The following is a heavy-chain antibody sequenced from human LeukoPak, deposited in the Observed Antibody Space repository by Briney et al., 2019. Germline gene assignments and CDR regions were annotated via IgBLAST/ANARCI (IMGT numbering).Heavy chain of an antibody. J-gene: IGHJ4*02. CDR2: VYHSGTT. CDR1: NSSISSAYY. CDR3: ARDAGTTMIKGGFDY. V-gene: IGHV4-38-2*01. D-gene: IGHD3-16*01. Sequence: SETLSLTCAVSNSSISSAYYWGWVRQSPGKGLDWIASVYHSGTTYYNPSLKSRVTISIDTSKKHFSLKLSSVTAADTAVYYCARDAGTTMIKGGFDYWGQGTLVTVSS.